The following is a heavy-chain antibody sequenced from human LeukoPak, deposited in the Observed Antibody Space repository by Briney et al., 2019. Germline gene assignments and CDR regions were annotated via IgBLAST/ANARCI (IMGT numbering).Heavy chain of an antibody. J-gene: IGHJ5*02. CDR2: IYSGGST. Sequence: GGSLRLSCAASGFTVSNNYMSWVRQAPGKGLEWVSVIYSGGSTYYADSVKGRFTISRDNSKNTLYLQMNSLRAEDTAVYYCARDLGIVATILEYNWFDPWGQGTLVTVSS. CDR3: ARDLGIVATILEYNWFDP. V-gene: IGHV3-53*01. CDR1: GFTVSNNY. D-gene: IGHD5-12*01.